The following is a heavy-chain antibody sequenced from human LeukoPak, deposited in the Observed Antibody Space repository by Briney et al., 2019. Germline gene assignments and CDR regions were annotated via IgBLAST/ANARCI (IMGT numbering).Heavy chain of an antibody. CDR1: GFTFSDYY. D-gene: IGHD6-19*01. CDR2: IKEDGSEK. CDR3: VRASRGSRSDN. V-gene: IGHV3-7*04. Sequence: GGSLRLSCAASGFTFSDYYMSWVRQAPGKGLEWVANIKEDGSEKYYVDSVKGRFTISRDNAKNSLYLQMNSLRAEDTAVHYCVRASRGSRSDNWGQGTLVTVSS. J-gene: IGHJ4*02.